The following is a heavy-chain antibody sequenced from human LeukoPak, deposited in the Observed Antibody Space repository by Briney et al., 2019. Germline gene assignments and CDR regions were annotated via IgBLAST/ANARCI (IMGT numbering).Heavy chain of an antibody. V-gene: IGHV4-59*11. CDR2: IYYSGST. CDR3: ARDANSGSYY. D-gene: IGHD1-26*01. Sequence: SETLSLTCTVSGDSISPLYWGWIRQPPGKGLEFIGYIYYSGSTNYSPSLKSRVSLSVDTSKNQFSLRLSSVTAADTAVYYCARDANSGSYYWGQGTLVTVSS. J-gene: IGHJ4*02. CDR1: GDSISPLY.